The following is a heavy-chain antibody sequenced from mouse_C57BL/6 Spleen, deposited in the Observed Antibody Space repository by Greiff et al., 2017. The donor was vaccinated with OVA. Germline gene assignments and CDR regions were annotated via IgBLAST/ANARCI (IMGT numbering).Heavy chain of an antibody. V-gene: IGHV3-6*01. Sequence: DVQLQESGPGLVKPSQSLSLTCSVTGYSITSGYYWNWIRQFPGNKLEWMGYISYDGSNNYNPSLKNRISITRDTSKNQFFLKLNSVTTEDTATYYCARRNWGLFDYWGQGTTLTVSS. D-gene: IGHD4-1*01. CDR1: GYSITSGYY. CDR2: ISYDGSN. CDR3: ARRNWGLFDY. J-gene: IGHJ2*01.